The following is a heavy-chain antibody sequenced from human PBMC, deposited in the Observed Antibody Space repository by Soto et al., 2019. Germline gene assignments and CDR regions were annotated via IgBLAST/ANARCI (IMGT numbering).Heavy chain of an antibody. V-gene: IGHV4-30-4*01. J-gene: IGHJ5*02. Sequence: SETLSHTCTFSGFSISSGDYYWSWIRQPPGKGLEWIGYIYYSGSTYYNPSLKSRVTISVDTSKNQFSLKLSSVTAADTAVYYCARTRAHWFDPWGQGTLVTVSS. CDR1: GFSISSGDYY. D-gene: IGHD2-2*01. CDR2: IYYSGST. CDR3: ARTRAHWFDP.